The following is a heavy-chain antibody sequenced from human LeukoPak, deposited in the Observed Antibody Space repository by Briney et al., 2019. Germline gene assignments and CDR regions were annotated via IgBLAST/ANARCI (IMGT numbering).Heavy chain of an antibody. D-gene: IGHD2-2*01. CDR3: ARGLYCSSTSCPSDY. CDR1: GGSFSGYY. Sequence: SETLSLTCAVYGGSFSGYYWSWIRQPPGKGLEWIGEINHSGSTNYNPSLKSRVTISVDTSKNQFSLKLSSVTAADTAVYYCARGLYCSSTSCPSDYWGQGTLVTVSS. J-gene: IGHJ4*02. CDR2: INHSGST. V-gene: IGHV4-34*01.